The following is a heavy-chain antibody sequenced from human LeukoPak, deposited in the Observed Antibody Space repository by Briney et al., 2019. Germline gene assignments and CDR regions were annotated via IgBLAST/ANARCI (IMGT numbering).Heavy chain of an antibody. CDR2: IYTSGST. CDR3: AGDRGICSGGTCYALLDY. J-gene: IGHJ4*02. D-gene: IGHD2-15*01. CDR1: GGSISSYY. Sequence: SETLSLTCTVSGGSISSYYWSWIRQPAGKGLEWIGRIYTSGSTNYNPSLKSRVTMSVDTSKNQFSLKLSSVTAEDTAVYYCAGDRGICSGGTCYALLDYWGQGILVTVSS. V-gene: IGHV4-4*07.